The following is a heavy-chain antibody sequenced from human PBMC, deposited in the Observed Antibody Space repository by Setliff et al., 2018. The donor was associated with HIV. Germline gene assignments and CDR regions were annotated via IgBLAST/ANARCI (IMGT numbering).Heavy chain of an antibody. V-gene: IGHV3-74*03. Sequence: TGGSLRLSCAASGFTFSSYAMAWVRQAPGKGLVWVSRINSDGTSTTYADSVKGRFTISRDNAKNTLYLQMNSLRAEDTAVYYCARDLSYDYDRSSDTFDYWGQGTLVTVSS. CDR2: INSDGTST. CDR1: GFTFSSYA. CDR3: ARDLSYDYDRSSDTFDY. D-gene: IGHD3-22*01. J-gene: IGHJ4*02.